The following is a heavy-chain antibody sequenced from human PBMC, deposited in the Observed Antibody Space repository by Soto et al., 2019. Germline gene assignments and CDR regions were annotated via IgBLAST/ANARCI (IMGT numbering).Heavy chain of an antibody. D-gene: IGHD2-15*01. CDR1: GFTFSSYA. V-gene: IGHV3-30-3*01. Sequence: QVQLVESGGGVVQPGRSLRLSCAASGFTFSSYAMHWVRQAPGKGLEWVAVISYDGSNKYYADSVKGRFTISRDNSKNTLYMQMNSLRAEDTAVYYCARDARRYCSGGSCYNAFDIWGQGTMVTVSS. CDR3: ARDARRYCSGGSCYNAFDI. CDR2: ISYDGSNK. J-gene: IGHJ3*02.